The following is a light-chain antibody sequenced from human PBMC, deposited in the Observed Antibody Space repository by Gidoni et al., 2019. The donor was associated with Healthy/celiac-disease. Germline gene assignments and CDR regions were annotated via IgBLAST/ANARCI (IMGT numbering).Light chain of an antibody. J-gene: IGKJ3*01. V-gene: IGKV3-20*01. CDR2: GAS. Sequence: EIVLTQSPGTLSLSPGERATLSCRASQSVSSTYLAWYQQKPGQAPRLLIYGASSRATGIPDRFSGRGSGTDFTLTISRLEPEDFAVYYCKQYGSSPGTFGPGTKVDIK. CDR1: QSVSSTY. CDR3: KQYGSSPGT.